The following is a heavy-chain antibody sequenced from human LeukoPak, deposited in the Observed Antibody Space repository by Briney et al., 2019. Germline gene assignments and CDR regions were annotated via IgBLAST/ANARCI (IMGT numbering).Heavy chain of an antibody. D-gene: IGHD5-18*01. CDR2: ISTYNGNT. CDR3: ARNVDTAMVHEPKNWFDP. Sequence: ASVKVSCKASGYAFTTYGLSWVRQAPGQGLEWMGWISTYNGNTNYAQKFQGRVTVTTDTSTSTVYMELSSLRSEDTAVYYCARNVDTAMVHEPKNWFDPWGQGTLVTVSS. CDR1: GYAFTTYG. V-gene: IGHV1-18*01. J-gene: IGHJ5*02.